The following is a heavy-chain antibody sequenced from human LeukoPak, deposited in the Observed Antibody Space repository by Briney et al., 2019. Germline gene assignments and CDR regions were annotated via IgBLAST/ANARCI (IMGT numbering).Heavy chain of an antibody. D-gene: IGHD3-3*01. CDR1: GYSFTSYW. Sequence: GESLKISCKGSGYSFTSYWIGWVRQMPGKGLEWMGIIYPGDSDTRYSPSFQGQVTISADKSISTAYLQWSSLKASDTAMYYCARLRFPSSYYGFWSGHSYMDVWGKGTTVTVSS. CDR2: IYPGDSDT. V-gene: IGHV5-51*01. CDR3: ARLRFPSSYYGFWSGHSYMDV. J-gene: IGHJ6*03.